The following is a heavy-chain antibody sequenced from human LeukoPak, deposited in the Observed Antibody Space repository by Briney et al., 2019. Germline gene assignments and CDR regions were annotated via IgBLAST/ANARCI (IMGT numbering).Heavy chain of an antibody. CDR2: IYSGGST. Sequence: GGSLRLSCAASGFTVSSNYMSWVRQAPGKGLEWVSVIYSGGSTYYADSVKGRFTISRDNSKNTLYLQMNSLRAEDTAVYYCARANMVRGVGLFFDRNWFDPWGQGTLVTVSS. V-gene: IGHV3-66*01. J-gene: IGHJ5*02. CDR1: GFTVSSNY. CDR3: ARANMVRGVGLFFDRNWFDP. D-gene: IGHD3-10*01.